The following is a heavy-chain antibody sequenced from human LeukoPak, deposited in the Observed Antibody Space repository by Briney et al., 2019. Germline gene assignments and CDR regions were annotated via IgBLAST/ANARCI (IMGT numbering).Heavy chain of an antibody. CDR2: IYYSGNT. CDR3: ARHAYSGSYYFDY. V-gene: IGHV4-39*01. D-gene: IGHD1-26*01. Sequence: SSETLSLTCTVSGGSIRGRSYYWGWIRQPPGKGLEWNGRIYYSGNTYYNPSLKSRVNISVDTSKNQFSLKLSSVTAADTAVYYSARHAYSGSYYFDYWGQGTLVTVSS. CDR1: GGSIRGRSYY. J-gene: IGHJ4*02.